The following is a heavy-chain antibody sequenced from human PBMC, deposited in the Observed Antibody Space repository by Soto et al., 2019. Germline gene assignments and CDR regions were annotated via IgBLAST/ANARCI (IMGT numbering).Heavy chain of an antibody. Sequence: QVQLQESGPGLVKPSQTLSLTCTVSGGSISSGGYYWSWIRQHPGKGLEWIGYIYYSGSTYYNPSLKSRVTISVDTSKNQFSLKLSSVTAADTAVYYCARFTDFYYYYGMDVWGQGTTVTVSS. V-gene: IGHV4-31*03. CDR1: GGSISSGGYY. CDR3: ARFTDFYYYYGMDV. CDR2: IYYSGST. J-gene: IGHJ6*02.